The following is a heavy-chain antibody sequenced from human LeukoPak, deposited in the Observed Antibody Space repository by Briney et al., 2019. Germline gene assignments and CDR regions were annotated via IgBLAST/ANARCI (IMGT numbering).Heavy chain of an antibody. D-gene: IGHD3-22*01. Sequence: SETLSLTCSVSGDSISTSSYYWGWIRQPPGKGLEWIGTIYYSGSTYYNPSLTSRVTISVDTSKNQFSLKLSSVTAADTAVYYCARANYYDSSGYRRQYYFDYWGQGTLVTVSS. CDR2: IYYSGST. V-gene: IGHV4-39*07. CDR3: ARANYYDSSGYRRQYYFDY. J-gene: IGHJ4*02. CDR1: GDSISTSSYY.